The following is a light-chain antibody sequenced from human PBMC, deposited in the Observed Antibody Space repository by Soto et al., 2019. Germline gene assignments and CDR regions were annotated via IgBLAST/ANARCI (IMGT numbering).Light chain of an antibody. CDR1: QSVRSNF. Sequence: EIVLTQSPATLSLSPGERATLSCRASQSVRSNFLAWCQQKPGQAPRLLIYGAFIRATGIPARFSGSGSGTDFTLTISSLEPEDFAVYYCQQRSNWPQAFGQGTKVDI. CDR3: QQRSNWPQA. CDR2: GAF. J-gene: IGKJ1*01. V-gene: IGKV3-11*01.